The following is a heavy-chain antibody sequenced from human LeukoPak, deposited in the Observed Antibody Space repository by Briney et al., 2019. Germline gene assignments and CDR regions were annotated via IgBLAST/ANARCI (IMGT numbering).Heavy chain of an antibody. V-gene: IGHV3-7*03. CDR3: ATSTAAAGTD. D-gene: IGHD6-13*01. J-gene: IGHJ4*02. Sequence: PGGSLRLSCAASGFTFSNLWMSWVRQATGKGLKWVANIKQDGSEKYYVHSVKGRFTISRDNAQNSLYLQMNSLRAEDTAIYYCATSTAAAGTDWGQGTLVTVSS. CDR2: IKQDGSEK. CDR1: GFTFSNLW.